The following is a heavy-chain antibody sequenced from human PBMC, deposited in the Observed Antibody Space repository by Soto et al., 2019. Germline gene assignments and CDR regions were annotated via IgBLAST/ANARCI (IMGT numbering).Heavy chain of an antibody. CDR1: VDSMTSGDYS. CDR2: IYRTGNT. Sequence: SETLCFTCIFSVDSMTSGDYSWRWIRQPPGKGLEWLGYIYRTGNTHYSPSLKSRVSISQDRSKNQFSLELTSVTAADTAVYYCARGDYKYAIDYWGQGTMVTVSS. J-gene: IGHJ4*02. V-gene: IGHV4-30-2*01. CDR3: ARGDYKYAIDY. D-gene: IGHD4-4*01.